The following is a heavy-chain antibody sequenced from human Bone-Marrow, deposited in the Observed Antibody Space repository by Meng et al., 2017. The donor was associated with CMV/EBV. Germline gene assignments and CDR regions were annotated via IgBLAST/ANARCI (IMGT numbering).Heavy chain of an antibody. V-gene: IGHV3-30*02. CDR1: GFTFSSYA. J-gene: IGHJ4*02. Sequence: GGSLRLSCAASGFTFSSYAMHWVRQAPGKGLEWVAFIWYDGSNKYYADSVKGRFTISRDNSKNTLYLQMNSLRAEDTAVYYCAKDRWDIADNPYYFDCWGQGTLVTFSS. CDR2: IWYDGSNK. CDR3: AKDRWDIADNPYYFDC. D-gene: IGHD5-12*01.